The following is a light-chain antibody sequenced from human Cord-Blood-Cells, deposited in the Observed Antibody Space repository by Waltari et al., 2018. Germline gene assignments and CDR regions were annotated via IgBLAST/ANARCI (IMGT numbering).Light chain of an antibody. J-gene: IGLJ1*01. CDR3: CSYAGSYTYV. CDR1: RSYVGGYNY. CDR2: DVS. Sequence: QSALTQPRSVSGSPGQSVTSSCTGTRSYVGGYNYVSWYQQHPGKAPKLMIYDVSKRPSGVPDRFSGSKSGNTASLTISGLQAEDEADYYCCSYAGSYTYVFGTGTKVTVL. V-gene: IGLV2-11*01.